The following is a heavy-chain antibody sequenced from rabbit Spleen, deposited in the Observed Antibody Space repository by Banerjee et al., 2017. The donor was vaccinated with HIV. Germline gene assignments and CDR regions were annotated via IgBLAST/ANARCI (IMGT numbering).Heavy chain of an antibody. CDR2: IEAGSSGFT. CDR1: GIDFSSDSY. V-gene: IGHV1S45*01. Sequence: QQQLEESGGGLVKPGGTLTLTCKASGIDFSSDSYMCWVRQAPGKGLEWIACIEAGSSGFTYFASWAKGRFTISKTSSTTVTLEMTSLTAADTVTYFCARGSAAMTMLITGYSLNLWAPGTLVTVS. D-gene: IGHD2-1*01. CDR3: ARGSAAMTMLITGYSLNL. J-gene: IGHJ4*01.